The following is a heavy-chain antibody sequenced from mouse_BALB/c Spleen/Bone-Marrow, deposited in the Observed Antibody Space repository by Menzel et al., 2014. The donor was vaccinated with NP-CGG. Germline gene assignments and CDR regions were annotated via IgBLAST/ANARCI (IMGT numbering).Heavy chain of an antibody. CDR2: IHYSGST. Sequence: EVQLVESGPDLVKPSQSLSLTCTVTGYSITSGYSWHWIRQFPGNKLKWMGYIHYSGSTNYNPSLESRISITRDTSKNQFFLQLNSLTTDDTATYYCARRKVYYYDFDYWGQGTTRTGSS. J-gene: IGHJ2*01. D-gene: IGHD1-1*01. CDR1: GYSITSGYS. CDR3: ARRKVYYYDFDY. V-gene: IGHV3-1*02.